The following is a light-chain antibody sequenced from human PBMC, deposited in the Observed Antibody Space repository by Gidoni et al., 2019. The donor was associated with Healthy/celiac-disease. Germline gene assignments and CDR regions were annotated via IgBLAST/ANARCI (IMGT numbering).Light chain of an antibody. J-gene: IGKJ2*01. V-gene: IGKV1-39*01. CDR3: QQSYSTPDT. Sequence: DIQMTQSPSSLSASVGDRVTITCRASQSISSSFTWYQQKPGKAPKLLIYDASSLQSGVPSRFSGSGSGTDFTLTISSLQPEDFATYYCQQSYSTPDTFGQXTKLEIK. CDR1: QSISSS. CDR2: DAS.